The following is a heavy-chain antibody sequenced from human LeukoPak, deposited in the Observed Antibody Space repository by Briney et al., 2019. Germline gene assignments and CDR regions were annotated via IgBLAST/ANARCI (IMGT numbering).Heavy chain of an antibody. V-gene: IGHV4-39*02. D-gene: IGHD3-10*01. CDR1: SGSISSSSYY. CDR3: ARESPYGSGSYYSTFTIFDY. J-gene: IGHJ4*02. CDR2: IYYSGST. Sequence: SETLSLTCTVSSGSISSSSYYWGWIRQPPGKGLKWIGSIYYSGSTYYNPSLKSRVTISVDTSKNQFSLKLSSVTAADTAVYYCARESPYGSGSYYSTFTIFDYWGQGTLVTVSS.